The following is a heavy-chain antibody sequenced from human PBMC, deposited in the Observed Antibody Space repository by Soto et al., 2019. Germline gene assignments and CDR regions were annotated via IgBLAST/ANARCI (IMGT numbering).Heavy chain of an antibody. CDR2: MNPNSGNT. CDR3: ARGRSTSWCSDY. J-gene: IGHJ4*02. V-gene: IGHV1-8*01. Sequence: QVQLVQSGAEVTKPGASVKVSCKASGYTFTSYDINWVRQATGHGLEWVGWMNPNSGNTGYAQNLQGRVTMTRNTSISTAYMELSSLRSDDTAVYYCARGRSTSWCSDYWGQGTLVTVSS. CDR1: GYTFTSYD. D-gene: IGHD6-13*01.